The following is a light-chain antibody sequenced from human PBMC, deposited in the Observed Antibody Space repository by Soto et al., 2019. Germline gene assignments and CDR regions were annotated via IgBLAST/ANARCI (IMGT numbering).Light chain of an antibody. CDR2: KVS. CDR1: QSLVHSDGNTY. J-gene: IGKJ2*01. CDR3: RQGTHWPPYT. V-gene: IGKV2-30*02. Sequence: DVVMTQSPLSLPVTLGQPASISCRSSQSLVHSDGNTYLNWFQQRPGQSPRRLIYKVSTRDSGVPDRFSGSGSGTDFTLKISRVEAEDVGVYYCRQGTHWPPYTFGQGTKLEIK.